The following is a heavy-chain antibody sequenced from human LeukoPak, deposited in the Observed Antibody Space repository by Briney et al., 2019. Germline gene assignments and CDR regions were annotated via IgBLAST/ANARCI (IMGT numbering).Heavy chain of an antibody. CDR2: IYYSGST. CDR1: GGSISSYY. Sequence: SETLSLTCTVSGGSISSYYWSWIRQPPGKGLEWIGYIYYSGSTNYNPSLKSRVTISVDTSKNQFSLKLSSVTAADTAVYYCARGCSGGSCYSDYYYYYMDVWGKGTTVTIS. J-gene: IGHJ6*03. V-gene: IGHV4-59*01. CDR3: ARGCSGGSCYSDYYYYYMDV. D-gene: IGHD2-15*01.